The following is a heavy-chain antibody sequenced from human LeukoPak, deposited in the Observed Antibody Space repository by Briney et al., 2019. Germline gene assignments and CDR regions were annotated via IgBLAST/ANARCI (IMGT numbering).Heavy chain of an antibody. CDR3: VGSFLGY. CDR1: GLTFNNAW. J-gene: IGHJ4*02. Sequence: GGSLRLSCAASGLTFNNAWMSWFRQAPGKWLEWVALIKSKTDDGTIDYAAPVKGRFTISRDDSKNTLYLQMNSLKTEDTAVYYCVGSFLGYWGQGTLVTVSS. V-gene: IGHV3-15*01. CDR2: IKSKTDDGTI. D-gene: IGHD3-10*01.